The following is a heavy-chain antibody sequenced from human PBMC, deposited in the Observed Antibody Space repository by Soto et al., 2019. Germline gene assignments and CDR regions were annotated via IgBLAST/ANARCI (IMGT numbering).Heavy chain of an antibody. CDR1: GYTFNSYG. J-gene: IGHJ4*02. V-gene: IGHV1-18*01. D-gene: IGHD3-22*01. Sequence: GASVKVSCKASGYTFNSYGISWVRQAPGQGLEWIGWIIAYNDNTNYAQNLQDRVTMTTDTSTSTAYMELSSLRSEDTAVYYCAASYDSSGYYSDYWGQGTLVTVSS. CDR2: IIAYNDNT. CDR3: AASYDSSGYYSDY.